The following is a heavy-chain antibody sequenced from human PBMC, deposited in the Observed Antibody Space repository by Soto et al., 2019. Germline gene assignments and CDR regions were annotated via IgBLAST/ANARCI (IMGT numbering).Heavy chain of an antibody. CDR1: GFTFSKYA. CDR2: ISYDGSSK. Sequence: QVQLVESGGDVVQPGRSLRLSCAASGFTFSKYAIHWVRQAPGKGLEWVALISYDGSSKYYADSVKGRFTISRDTSKNRLYLQMSSLRTEDTAVYYCARATVTSYYFDHWGQGSLVTVSS. V-gene: IGHV3-30-3*01. J-gene: IGHJ4*02. D-gene: IGHD4-17*01. CDR3: ARATVTSYYFDH.